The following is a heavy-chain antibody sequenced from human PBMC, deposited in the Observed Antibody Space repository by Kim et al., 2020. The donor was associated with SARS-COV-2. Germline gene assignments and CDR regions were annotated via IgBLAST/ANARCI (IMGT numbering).Heavy chain of an antibody. J-gene: IGHJ4*02. CDR1: GFMFSSHW. V-gene: IGHV3-7*03. D-gene: IGHD6-19*01. Sequence: GGSLRLSCAASGFMFSSHWMTWVRQAPGKGLEWVANIKQDGSEKYYVDSVKGRFTISRDNAKNSLYLQMNSLRAEDTAVYYCTRGGWYFAYWGQGTLVTV. CDR2: IKQDGSEK. CDR3: TRGGWYFAY.